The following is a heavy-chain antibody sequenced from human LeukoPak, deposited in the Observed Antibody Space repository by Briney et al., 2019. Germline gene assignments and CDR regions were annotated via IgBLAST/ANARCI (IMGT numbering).Heavy chain of an antibody. Sequence: PGGSLRLSCAAPGFTFSSYGMHWVRQAPGKGLEWVAFIRYDGSNKYYADSVKGRLTISRDNSKNTLYLQMNSLRAEDTAVYYCAKEGIAVAGTGDYWGQGTLVTVSS. CDR1: GFTFSSYG. J-gene: IGHJ4*02. CDR3: AKEGIAVAGTGDY. CDR2: IRYDGSNK. D-gene: IGHD6-19*01. V-gene: IGHV3-30*02.